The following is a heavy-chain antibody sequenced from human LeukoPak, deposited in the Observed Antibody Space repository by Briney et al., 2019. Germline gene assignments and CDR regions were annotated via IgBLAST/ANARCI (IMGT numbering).Heavy chain of an antibody. CDR2: ISMTSSSK. V-gene: IGHV3-48*02. Sequence: PGESLRLSCAAYGITLSTYGTNWISQAPGKGLEWVSHISMTSSSKYFADSVKGRFTVSRDNAKNSLYLQMDSLRDEDTAEYYCARSNQGFDFWGRGTLVTVSS. CDR3: ARSNQGFDF. J-gene: IGHJ4*02. CDR1: GITLSTYG.